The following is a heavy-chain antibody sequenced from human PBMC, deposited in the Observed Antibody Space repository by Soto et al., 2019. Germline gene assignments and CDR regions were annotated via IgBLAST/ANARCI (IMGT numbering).Heavy chain of an antibody. CDR1: GGTFSSYA. CDR3: ARDRAILGVVKGAHRDV. Sequence: QVQLVQSGAEVKKPGSSVKVSCKASGGTFSSYAISWVRQAPGQGLEWMGGIIPIFGTANYAQKFQGRVTITADKSTSTAYMELSSLRSEDTAGYYCARDRAILGVVKGAHRDVWGQGTTVTGS. CDR2: IIPIFGTA. V-gene: IGHV1-69*06. D-gene: IGHD3-3*01. J-gene: IGHJ6*02.